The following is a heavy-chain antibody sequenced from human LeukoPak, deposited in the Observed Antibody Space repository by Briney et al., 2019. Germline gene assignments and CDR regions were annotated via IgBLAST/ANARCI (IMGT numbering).Heavy chain of an antibody. Sequence: RGSRSLSCAASGFTFSSYEMNWVRQAPGKGLEWVSYISSSGSTIYYADSVKGRFTISRDNAKNSLYLQMNSLRAEDTAVYYCARLDYDSSGYYYGFDPWGEGTRVPLSS. CDR1: GFTFSSYE. CDR2: ISSSGSTI. D-gene: IGHD3-22*01. CDR3: ARLDYDSSGYYYGFDP. J-gene: IGHJ5*02. V-gene: IGHV3-48*03.